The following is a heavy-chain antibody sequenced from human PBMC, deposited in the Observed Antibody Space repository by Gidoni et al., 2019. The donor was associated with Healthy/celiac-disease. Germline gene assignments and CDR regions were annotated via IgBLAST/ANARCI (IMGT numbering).Heavy chain of an antibody. J-gene: IGHJ6*02. Sequence: QVQLVPSGAEVKKPGASVKVSCKASVYTFTGHYMHWVRQAPGQGLEWMGWINPNSGGTNYAQKFQGRVTMTRDTSISTAYMELSRLRSDDTAVYYCARDRDGDYGYYYGMDVWGQGTTVTVSS. V-gene: IGHV1-2*02. CDR3: ARDRDGDYGYYYGMDV. CDR1: VYTFTGHY. D-gene: IGHD4-17*01. CDR2: INPNSGGT.